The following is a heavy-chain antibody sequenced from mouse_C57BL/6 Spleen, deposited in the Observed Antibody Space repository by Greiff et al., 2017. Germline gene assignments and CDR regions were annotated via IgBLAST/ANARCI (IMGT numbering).Heavy chain of an antibody. CDR3: ARAYSNYGYFDV. CDR1: GFTFSSYA. D-gene: IGHD2-5*01. CDR2: ISDGGSYT. V-gene: IGHV5-4*01. J-gene: IGHJ1*03. Sequence: DVHLVESGGGLVKPGGSLKLSCAASGFTFSSYAMSWVRQTPEKRLEWVATISDGGSYTYYPDNVKGRFTISRDNAKNNLYLQMSHLKSEDTAMYYCARAYSNYGYFDVWGTGTTVTVSS.